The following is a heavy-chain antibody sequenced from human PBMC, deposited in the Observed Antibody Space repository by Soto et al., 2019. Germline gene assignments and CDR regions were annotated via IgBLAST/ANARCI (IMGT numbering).Heavy chain of an antibody. Sequence: GGSLRLSCAASGFTFSSYAMHWVRQAPGKGLEWVAVISYDGSNKYYADSVKGRFTISRDNSKNTLNLQMNSLRVEDTAVYYCAKEYCSSTSCYGGFGYWGQGTLVTVSS. CDR3: AKEYCSSTSCYGGFGY. CDR1: GFTFSSYA. J-gene: IGHJ4*02. D-gene: IGHD2-2*01. V-gene: IGHV3-30-3*01. CDR2: ISYDGSNK.